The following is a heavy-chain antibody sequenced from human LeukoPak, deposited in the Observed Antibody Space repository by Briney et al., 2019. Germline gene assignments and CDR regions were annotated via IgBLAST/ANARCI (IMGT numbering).Heavy chain of an antibody. Sequence: ASVKVSCKTSVYSFTSYYIHWVRQAPGQGLEWMGIINPSGGSTSHAQQFQGRVTMTRDTSISTAYMELSRLRSDDTAVYYCARVSSGFDSWGKETMVTVSS. CDR2: INPSGGST. D-gene: IGHD6-19*01. V-gene: IGHV1-46*01. CDR3: ARVSSGFDS. J-gene: IGHJ4*02. CDR1: VYSFTSYY.